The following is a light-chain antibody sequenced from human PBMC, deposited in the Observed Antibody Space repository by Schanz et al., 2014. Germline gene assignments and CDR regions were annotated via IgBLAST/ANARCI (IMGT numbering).Light chain of an antibody. CDR3: SSFTSSSTWV. J-gene: IGLJ3*02. CDR1: SSDVGGYNY. CDR2: DVS. Sequence: QSALTQPASVSGSPGQSITISCTGTSSDVGGYNYVSWYQQYPGKVPKLIIYDVSERPSGVPDRFSGSKSGNTASLTISGLQAEDEADYYCSSFTSSSTWVFGGGTKLTVL. V-gene: IGLV2-14*01.